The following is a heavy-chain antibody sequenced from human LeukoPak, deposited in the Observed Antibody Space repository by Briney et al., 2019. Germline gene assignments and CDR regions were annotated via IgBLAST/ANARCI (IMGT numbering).Heavy chain of an antibody. D-gene: IGHD3/OR15-3a*01. J-gene: IGHJ4*02. CDR2: ISWNSGRI. CDR1: GFIFDDYA. Sequence: GGSLRLSCAASGFIFDDYAMHWVRQAPGMGLEWVAGISWNSGRIDYADSVKGRFTISRDNAKNSLYLQLNSLRAEDTALYYCAKDKDLIKAYFDYWGQGTLVTVSS. V-gene: IGHV3-9*01. CDR3: AKDKDLIKAYFDY.